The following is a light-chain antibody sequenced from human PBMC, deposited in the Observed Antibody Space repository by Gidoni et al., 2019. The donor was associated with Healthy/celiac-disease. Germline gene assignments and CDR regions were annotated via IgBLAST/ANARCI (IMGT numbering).Light chain of an antibody. Sequence: QSVRTQPPSVSGAPGQRVTISCTGSSSNSGAGYDVHGYQQLPGPAPKLLIYGISNRPSGVPDRFSGSTSGPSASLAITGLQAEDEADYYCQSYDRSLSGYVFGTGTKVTVL. CDR3: QSYDRSLSGYV. CDR2: GIS. CDR1: SSNSGAGYD. V-gene: IGLV1-40*01. J-gene: IGLJ1*01.